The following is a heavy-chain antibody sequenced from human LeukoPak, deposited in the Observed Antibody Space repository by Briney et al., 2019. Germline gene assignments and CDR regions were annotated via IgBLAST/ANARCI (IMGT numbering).Heavy chain of an antibody. CDR3: ARGGEARPANYYDGSGYYLVSDAFDI. CDR2: IKQDGSEK. V-gene: IGHV3-7*01. CDR1: GFTFSSYW. Sequence: GGSLRLSCAASGFTFSSYWMSWVRQAPGKGLEWVANIKQDGSEKYYVDSVKGRFTISRDNAKNSLYLQMNSLRAEDTAVYYCARGGEARPANYYDGSGYYLVSDAFDIWGQGTMVTVSS. J-gene: IGHJ3*02. D-gene: IGHD3-22*01.